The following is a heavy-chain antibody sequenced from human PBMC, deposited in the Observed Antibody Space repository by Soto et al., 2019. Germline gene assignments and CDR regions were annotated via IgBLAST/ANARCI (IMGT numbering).Heavy chain of an antibody. V-gene: IGHV3-33*01. CDR2: IWYDGSNK. CDR1: GFTFSSYG. CDR3: TTDNMPGTTSPQFHH. J-gene: IGHJ1*01. Sequence: PGGSLRLSCAASGFTFSSYGMHWVRQAPGKGLEWVAVIWYDGSNKYYADSVKGRFTISRDNSKNTLYLQMNSLRAEDTAVYYCTTDNMPGTTSPQFHHWGPGTLVTVS. D-gene: IGHD1-1*01.